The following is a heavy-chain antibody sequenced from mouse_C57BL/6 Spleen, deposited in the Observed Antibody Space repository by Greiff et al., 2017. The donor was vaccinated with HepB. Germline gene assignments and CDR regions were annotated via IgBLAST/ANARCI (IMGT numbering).Heavy chain of an antibody. D-gene: IGHD2-5*01. CDR3: ATYSNYAGFAY. J-gene: IGHJ3*01. CDR1: GYTFTSYT. Sequence: QVQLQQSGAELARPGASVKMSCKASGYTFTSYTMHWVKQRPGQGLEWIGYINPSSGYTKYNQKFKDKATLTADKSSSTAYMQLSSLTSEDSAVYYCATYSNYAGFAYWGQGTLVTVSA. CDR2: INPSSGYT. V-gene: IGHV1-4*01.